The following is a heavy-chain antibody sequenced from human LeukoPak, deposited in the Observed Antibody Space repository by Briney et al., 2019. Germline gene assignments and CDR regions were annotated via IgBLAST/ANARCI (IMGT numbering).Heavy chain of an antibody. D-gene: IGHD3-22*01. J-gene: IGHJ4*01. CDR2: ISHGGIT. CDR3: GIFMDVVPGTMS. Sequence: SETLSLTCGVYAGSLTNYFCHWIRQAPGKGLEWVGEISHGGITKHNPSLKSRVTMSQDTSKRQFSLKMNSMTAADTGVYYCGIFMDVVPGTMSWGLGTLVSVSS. V-gene: IGHV4-34*01. CDR1: AGSLTNYF.